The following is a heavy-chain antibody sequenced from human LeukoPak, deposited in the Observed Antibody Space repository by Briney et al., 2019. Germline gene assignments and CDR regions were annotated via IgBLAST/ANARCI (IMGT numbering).Heavy chain of an antibody. J-gene: IGHJ4*02. Sequence: GGSLRLSCVASGFTFSSFSMNWDRQAPGKGLEWISYISASSSTMYYADSVKGRFTISRDNAKNSQSLQINSLRDEDTAVFYCARDAGTGYFDYWGQGTLVTVSS. CDR2: ISASSSTM. D-gene: IGHD1-1*01. V-gene: IGHV3-48*02. CDR3: ARDAGTGYFDY. CDR1: GFTFSSFS.